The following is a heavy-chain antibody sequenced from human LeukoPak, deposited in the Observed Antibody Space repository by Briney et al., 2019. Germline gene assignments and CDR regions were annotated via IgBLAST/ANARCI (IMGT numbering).Heavy chain of an antibody. J-gene: IGHJ4*02. D-gene: IGHD3-10*02. CDR3: VKFVRYYFDY. Sequence: PGGSLRLSCAASRFTFSTSGMHWIRQAPGKGLEWVAVISYDGGNTYYADSVKGRFTISRDNSKNTVFLQMHSLRGDDTAVYYCVKFVRYYFDYWGQGTLVTVSS. V-gene: IGHV3-30*18. CDR2: ISYDGGNT. CDR1: RFTFSTSG.